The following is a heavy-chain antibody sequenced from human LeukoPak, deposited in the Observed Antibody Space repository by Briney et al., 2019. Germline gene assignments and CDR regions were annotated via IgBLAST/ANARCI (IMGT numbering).Heavy chain of an antibody. D-gene: IGHD6-13*01. J-gene: IGHJ4*02. CDR1: GYTFTHNP. V-gene: IGHV7-4-1*02. Sequence: GASVKVSCKASGYTFTHNPMNWVRQAPGQGLEWLGWINMNTGNPTYAQGFTGRFVFSLDASVSTAYLQISSLKAEDTAVYYCAREDIIAAAEMRDWGQGTLVTVSS. CDR2: INMNTGNP. CDR3: AREDIIAAAEMRD.